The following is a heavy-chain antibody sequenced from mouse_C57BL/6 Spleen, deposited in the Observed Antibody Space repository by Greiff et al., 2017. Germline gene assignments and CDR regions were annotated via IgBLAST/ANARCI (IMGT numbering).Heavy chain of an antibody. CDR1: GYTFTDYN. Sequence: EVQLQQSGPELVKPGASVKIPCKASGYTFTDYNMDWVKQSHGKSLEWIGDINPTNGGTIYNQKFKGKATLTVDKSSSTAYMELRSLTSEDTAVYYCARSNYGEFAYWGQGTLVTVSA. CDR3: ARSNYGEFAY. D-gene: IGHD1-2*01. V-gene: IGHV1-18*01. J-gene: IGHJ3*01. CDR2: INPTNGGT.